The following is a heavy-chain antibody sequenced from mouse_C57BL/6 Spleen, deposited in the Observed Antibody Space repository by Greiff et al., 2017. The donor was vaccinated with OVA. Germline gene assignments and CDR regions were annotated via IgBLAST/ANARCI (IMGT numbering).Heavy chain of an antibody. D-gene: IGHD3-3*01. V-gene: IGHV1-26*01. CDR1: GYTFTDYY. CDR3: AIGGRWFAY. J-gene: IGHJ3*01. CDR2: INPNNGGT. Sequence: EVQLQQSGPELVKPGASVKISCKASGYTFTDYYMNWVKQSHGKSLEWIGDINPNNGGTSYNQKFKGKATLTVDKSSSTAYMELRSLTSEDSAVYYCAIGGRWFAYWGQGTLVTVSA.